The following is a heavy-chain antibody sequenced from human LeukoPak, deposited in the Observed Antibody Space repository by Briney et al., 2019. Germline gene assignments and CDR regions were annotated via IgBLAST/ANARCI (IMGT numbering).Heavy chain of an antibody. D-gene: IGHD6-13*01. CDR1: GFTFSSYG. CDR3: VLGYSSSWYDY. CDR2: ISYDGSNK. V-gene: IGHV3-30*03. J-gene: IGHJ4*02. Sequence: GGSLRLSCAASGFTFSSYGMHWVRQAPGKGLEGVAVISYDGSNKYYADSVKGRFTISRDNSKNTLYLQMNSLRAEDTAVYYCVLGYSSSWYDYWGQGTLVTVSS.